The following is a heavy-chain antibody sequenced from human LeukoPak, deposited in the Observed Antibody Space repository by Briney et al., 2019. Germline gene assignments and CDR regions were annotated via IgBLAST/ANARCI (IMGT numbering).Heavy chain of an antibody. CDR3: ARDPQLIRFLEWLPNLLTVDY. D-gene: IGHD3-3*01. J-gene: IGHJ4*02. V-gene: IGHV1-46*01. CDR2: INPSGGST. Sequence: ASVKLSCKASGYTFTSYYMHWVRHAPGQGLEWMGIINPSGGSTSYAQKFQGGVTMTRDTSTSTVYMELSRLRSEDTAVYYCARDPQLIRFLEWLPNLLTVDYWGQGTLVTVSS. CDR1: GYTFTSYY.